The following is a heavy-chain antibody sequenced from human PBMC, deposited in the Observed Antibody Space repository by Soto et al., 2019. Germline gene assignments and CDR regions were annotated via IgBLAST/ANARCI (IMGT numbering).Heavy chain of an antibody. J-gene: IGHJ4*02. V-gene: IGHV4-34*01. D-gene: IGHD3-10*01. CDR3: ARLVYDTRLNYMYFDF. CDR2: INHTGGT. Sequence: SETLSLTCAVYGGSVNGYYWNWIRQPPGKGLEWIGEINHTGGTHYNPSFERRVAISVDTSKNQFSLKLTSVTAADTAIYFCARLVYDTRLNYMYFDFWGQGALVTVS. CDR1: GGSVNGYY.